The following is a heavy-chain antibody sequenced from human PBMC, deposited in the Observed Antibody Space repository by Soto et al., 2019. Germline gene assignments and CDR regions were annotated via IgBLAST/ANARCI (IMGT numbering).Heavy chain of an antibody. D-gene: IGHD6-19*01. Sequence: SETLSLTCTVAGGSISSYYWSWIRQPPGKGLEWIGYIYYSGSTNYNPSLKSRVTISVDTSKNQFSLKLSSVTAADTAVYYCARDAFAVAGISWFDPWGQGTLVTVSS. V-gene: IGHV4-59*01. CDR2: IYYSGST. J-gene: IGHJ5*02. CDR1: GGSISSYY. CDR3: ARDAFAVAGISWFDP.